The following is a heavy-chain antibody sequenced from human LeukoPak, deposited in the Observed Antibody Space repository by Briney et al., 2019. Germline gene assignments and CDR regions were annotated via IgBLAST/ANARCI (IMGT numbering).Heavy chain of an antibody. J-gene: IGHJ4*02. CDR1: GGSISSYY. Sequence: SETLSLTCTVSGGSISSYYWSWIRQPPGKGLEWIGYIYYSGSTNYNPSLKSRVTISVDTSKNQFSLKLSSVTAADTAVYYCARGPVPGSSYYDSSGYSHFDYWGQETLVTVSS. CDR2: IYYSGST. V-gene: IGHV4-59*01. D-gene: IGHD3-22*01. CDR3: ARGPVPGSSYYDSSGYSHFDY.